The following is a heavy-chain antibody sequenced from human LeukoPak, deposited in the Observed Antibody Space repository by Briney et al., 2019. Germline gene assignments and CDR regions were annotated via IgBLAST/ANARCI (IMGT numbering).Heavy chain of an antibody. D-gene: IGHD3/OR15-3a*01. CDR2: IYYSGST. J-gene: IGHJ3*02. CDR1: GGSISSYY. V-gene: IGHV4-59*08. Sequence: SETLSLTCTVSGGSISSYYWSWIRQPPGKGLEWIGYIYYSGSTSYNPSLKSRVTILVDTSKNQFSLKLSSVTAADTAVYYCARHERVVSLDHALDIWGQGTMVTVSS. CDR3: ARHERVVSLDHALDI.